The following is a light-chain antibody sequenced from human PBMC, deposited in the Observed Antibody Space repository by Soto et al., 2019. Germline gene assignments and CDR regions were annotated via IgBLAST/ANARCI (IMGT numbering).Light chain of an antibody. CDR2: DAS. Sequence: DIQMTQSPSSLSASVGDRVTITCQASQDISNYLNWYQQKPGKAPKLLIYDASNLETGVPSRFSGSGSGTDFTFTISSLQPEDIAVYYCQQRLHWPITFGQGTRLEIK. J-gene: IGKJ5*01. CDR3: QQRLHWPIT. CDR1: QDISNY. V-gene: IGKV1-33*01.